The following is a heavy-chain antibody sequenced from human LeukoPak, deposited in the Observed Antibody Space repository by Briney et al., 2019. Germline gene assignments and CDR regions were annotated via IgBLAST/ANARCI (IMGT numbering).Heavy chain of an antibody. J-gene: IGHJ6*03. D-gene: IGHD3-10*02. CDR1: GFTFSSYA. V-gene: IGHV3-23*01. CDR3: AKDVLEDGYYYMDV. CDR2: ISGSGGDT. Sequence: GGSLRLSCAASGFTFSSYAMSWVRQAPGKGLEWVSAISGSGGDTYYADSVKGRFTISRDNSKNTLYLRMNSLRAEDTALYYCAKDVLEDGYYYMDVWGKGTTVSVSS.